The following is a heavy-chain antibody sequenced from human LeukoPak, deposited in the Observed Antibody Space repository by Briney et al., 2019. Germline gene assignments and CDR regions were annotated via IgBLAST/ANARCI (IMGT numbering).Heavy chain of an antibody. D-gene: IGHD5/OR15-5a*01. V-gene: IGHV4-59*11. CDR1: GVSISSHY. Sequence: SETLSLTCTVSGVSISSHYWSWIRQSPGKGLECIGSIRYSGGTYYNPSLKSRVTISVDTSRNQLSLNLSSVTAADTAVYYCARGSAVSTKLGFDPWGQGALVTVS. CDR3: ARGSAVSTKLGFDP. J-gene: IGHJ5*02. CDR2: IRYSGGT.